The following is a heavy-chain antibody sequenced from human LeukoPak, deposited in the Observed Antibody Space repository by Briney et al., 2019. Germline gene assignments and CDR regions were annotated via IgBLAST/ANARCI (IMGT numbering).Heavy chain of an antibody. V-gene: IGHV4-59*01. Sequence: SETLSLTCTVSGASIRHYYWSWIRQPPGKGLEWIGNLYHSGSPNYNPSLKSRVTISIDTAKNQFSLRLRSVTAADTAVYYCATLTGTTNPYYFDFWGQATLVTVSS. J-gene: IGHJ4*02. CDR3: ATLTGTTNPYYFDF. CDR2: LYHSGSP. D-gene: IGHD1-20*01. CDR1: GASIRHYY.